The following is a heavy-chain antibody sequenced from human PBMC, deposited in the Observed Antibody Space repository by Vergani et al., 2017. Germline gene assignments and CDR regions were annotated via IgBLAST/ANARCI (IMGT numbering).Heavy chain of an antibody. CDR2: IYTSGAT. CDR1: GGSFSTGGQS. Sequence: QVQLQESGPGLVKPSQTLSLTCTVSGGSFSTGGQSWTWLRQSAGKGLEWIGRIYTSGATNYNPSLRSRAIMSVDASKKQFSLKLTSVTAADTAVYYCATDNYYGSGSYGFVGYYYGMDVWGQGTTVTVSS. CDR3: ATDNYYGSGSYGFVGYYYGMDV. D-gene: IGHD3-10*01. V-gene: IGHV4-61*02. J-gene: IGHJ6*02.